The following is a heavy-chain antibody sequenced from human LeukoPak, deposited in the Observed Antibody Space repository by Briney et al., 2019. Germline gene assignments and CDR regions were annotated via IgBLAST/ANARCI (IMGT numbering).Heavy chain of an antibody. D-gene: IGHD5-18*01. V-gene: IGHV4-61*09. J-gene: IGHJ4*02. CDR3: ASVRGYSYGLDY. CDR2: IHISGNT. CDR1: GGSISSGSYC. Sequence: PSQTLSLTCTVSGGSISSGSYCWSWIRQPAGKGLEWIGHIHISGNTYYNPSLKSRVTISVDTSKNQFSLKLSSVTAADTAVYYCASVRGYSYGLDYWGQGTLVTVSS.